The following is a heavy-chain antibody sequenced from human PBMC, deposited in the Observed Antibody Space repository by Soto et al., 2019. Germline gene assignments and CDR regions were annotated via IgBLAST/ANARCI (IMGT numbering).Heavy chain of an antibody. Sequence: PGESLKISCNGSGYSFTSYWISWVRQMPGKGLEWMGRIDPSDSYTNYSPSFQGHVTISADKSISTAYLQWSSLKASDTAMYYCARPIVGASHFDYWGQGTLVTVSS. D-gene: IGHD1-26*01. J-gene: IGHJ4*02. CDR2: IDPSDSYT. CDR1: GYSFTSYW. V-gene: IGHV5-10-1*01. CDR3: ARPIVGASHFDY.